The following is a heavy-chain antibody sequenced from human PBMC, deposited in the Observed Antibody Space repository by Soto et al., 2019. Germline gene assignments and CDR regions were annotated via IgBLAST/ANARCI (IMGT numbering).Heavy chain of an antibody. CDR1: GFTFSSYG. CDR2: ISYDGSNK. CDR3: AKDAYHSSSSDYFDY. J-gene: IGHJ4*02. V-gene: IGHV3-30*18. Sequence: VGSLRLFCAASGFTFSSYGMHWVRQAPGKGLEWVAVISYDGSNKYYADSVKGRFTISRDNSKNTPYLQMNSLRAEDTAVYYCAKDAYHSSSSDYFDYWGQGTLVTVSS. D-gene: IGHD6-6*01.